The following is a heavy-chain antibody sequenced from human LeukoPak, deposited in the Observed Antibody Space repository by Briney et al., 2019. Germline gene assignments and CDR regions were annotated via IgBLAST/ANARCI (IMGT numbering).Heavy chain of an antibody. J-gene: IGHJ6*03. CDR3: ARGSVQLWLRDTYYYMDV. CDR1: GYTFDDYA. Sequence: QTGGSLRLSRAASGYTFDDYAMNWVRQVPGRGLEWVSGINWNGRITEYADSVKDRFTISRQNTKNSLYLYMNNLGGEDTALYFCARGSVQLWLRDTYYYMDVWGKGTTVTVSS. V-gene: IGHV3-20*04. CDR2: INWNGRIT. D-gene: IGHD5-18*01.